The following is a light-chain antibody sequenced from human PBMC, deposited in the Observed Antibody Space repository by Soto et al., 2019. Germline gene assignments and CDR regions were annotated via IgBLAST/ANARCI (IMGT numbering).Light chain of an antibody. CDR3: SSYTSSSPWV. V-gene: IGLV2-14*01. Sequence: QSVLTQPASVFGSPGQSITISCTGTSSDVGGYNYVSWYQQHPGKAPKLMIYEVSNRPSGVSNRFSGSKSGNTASLTISGLQAEDEADYYCSSYTSSSPWVFGGGTKLTVL. CDR2: EVS. J-gene: IGLJ3*02. CDR1: SSDVGGYNY.